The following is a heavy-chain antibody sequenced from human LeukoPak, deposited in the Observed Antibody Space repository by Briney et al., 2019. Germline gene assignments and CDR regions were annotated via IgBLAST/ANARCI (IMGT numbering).Heavy chain of an antibody. Sequence: GGSLRLSCAASGFTVTTNYMTWVRQAPGKGLEWVSIIYSGGYTDYADSVKGRFTISRDNSKNTLDLQMDSLRAEDTAVYYCARRLEYSGSKGVFDYWGQGTLVTVSS. CDR3: ARRLEYSGSKGVFDY. CDR1: GFTVTTNY. V-gene: IGHV3-66*01. D-gene: IGHD1-26*01. CDR2: IYSGGYT. J-gene: IGHJ4*02.